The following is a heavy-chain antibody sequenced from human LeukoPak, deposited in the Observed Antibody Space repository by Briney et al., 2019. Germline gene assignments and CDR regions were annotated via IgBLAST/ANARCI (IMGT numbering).Heavy chain of an antibody. CDR1: GGTFSSYA. CDR3: AREPRGIAAAGTLDY. J-gene: IGHJ4*02. CDR2: IIPILGIA. Sequence: ASVKVSCKASGGTFSSYAISWVRQAPGQGLEWMGRIIPILGIANYAQKFQGRVTITADKSTSTAYMELSSLRSEDTAVYYCAREPRGIAAAGTLDYWGQGTLVTVSS. V-gene: IGHV1-69*04. D-gene: IGHD6-13*01.